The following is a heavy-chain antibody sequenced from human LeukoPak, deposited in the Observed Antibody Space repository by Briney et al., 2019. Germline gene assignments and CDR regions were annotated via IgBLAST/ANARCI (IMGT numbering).Heavy chain of an antibody. Sequence: SGGSLRLSCAASGFTFSTYWMTWVRQAPGKGLEWVANIKQDGSAKHYVDSVKGRFTISRDNAKNSFYLQLNSLRVEDTAVYYCARSDTSAAGDYWGQGTLVTVSS. D-gene: IGHD6-13*01. CDR2: IKQDGSAK. CDR3: ARSDTSAAGDY. CDR1: GFTFSTYW. V-gene: IGHV3-7*01. J-gene: IGHJ4*02.